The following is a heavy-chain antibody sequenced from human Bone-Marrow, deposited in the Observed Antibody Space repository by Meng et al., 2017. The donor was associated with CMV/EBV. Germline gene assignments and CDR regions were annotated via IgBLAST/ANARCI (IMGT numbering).Heavy chain of an antibody. CDR2: MSFDGSNK. V-gene: IGHV3-30*04. CDR1: GFTFSSYE. D-gene: IGHD3-22*01. Sequence: GESLKISCAASGFTFSSYEMHWVRQAPGKGLEWVAVMSFDGSNKYYADSVKGRFTISRDNSKNTLYLQMNSLRAEDTAVYYCARTPSSLIVYPSYWGQGTLVTVSS. CDR3: ARTPSSLIVYPSY. J-gene: IGHJ4*02.